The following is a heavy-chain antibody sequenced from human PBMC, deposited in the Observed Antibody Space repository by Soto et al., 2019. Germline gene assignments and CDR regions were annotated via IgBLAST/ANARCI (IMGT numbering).Heavy chain of an antibody. D-gene: IGHD2-21*01. Sequence: SETLSLTCTVSGDSITSYYWSWTRQPPGKGLEWVGYISYTGSTIYNPSLESRATISLDTSKNQFSLTLNSVTAADTATYYCARGGISHWAYFYYMDFWDRGTKVTVSS. CDR1: GDSITSYY. CDR2: ISYTGST. J-gene: IGHJ6*03. CDR3: ARGGISHWAYFYYMDF. V-gene: IGHV4-59*12.